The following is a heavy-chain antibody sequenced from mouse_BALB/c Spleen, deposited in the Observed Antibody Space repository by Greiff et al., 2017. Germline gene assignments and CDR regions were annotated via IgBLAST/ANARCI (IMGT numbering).Heavy chain of an antibody. CDR1: GFTFSSYT. CDR2: ISSGGGNT. V-gene: IGHV5-9*03. D-gene: IGHD2-3*01. J-gene: IGHJ3*01. CDR3: ARSPYDGYLAWFAY. Sequence: EVKLVESGGGLVKPGGSLKLSCAAYGFTFSSYTMSWVRQTPEKRLEWVATISSGGGNTYYPDSVKGRFTISRDNAKNNLYLQMSSLRSEDTALYYCARSPYDGYLAWFAYWGQGTLVTVSA.